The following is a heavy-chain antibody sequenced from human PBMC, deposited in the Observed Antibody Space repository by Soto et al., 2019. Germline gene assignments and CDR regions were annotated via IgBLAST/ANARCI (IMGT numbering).Heavy chain of an antibody. Sequence: QVQLQESGPGLVKPSQTLSLTCTVSGGSISSGGYYWSWIRQHPGKGLEWIGYIYYSGSTYYNPCLKSRVTISVDTSKNQFSLKLSSVTAADTAVYYCARVVGGTAMVTGPFDYWGQGTLVTVSS. CDR3: ARVVGGTAMVTGPFDY. CDR2: IYYSGST. CDR1: GGSISSGGYY. V-gene: IGHV4-31*03. J-gene: IGHJ4*02. D-gene: IGHD5-18*01.